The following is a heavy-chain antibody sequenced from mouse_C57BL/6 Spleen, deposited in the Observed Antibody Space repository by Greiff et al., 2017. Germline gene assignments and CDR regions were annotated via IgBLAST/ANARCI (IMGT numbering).Heavy chain of an antibody. Sequence: QVQLKQSGAELVKPGASVKISCKASGYAFSSYWMNWVKQRPGKGLEWIGQIYPGDGDTNYNGKFKGKATLTADKSSSTAYMQLSSLTSEDSAVYFCARATTVVAHYLDYWGQGTTLTVSS. V-gene: IGHV1-80*01. CDR3: ARATTVVAHYLDY. CDR1: GYAFSSYW. CDR2: IYPGDGDT. D-gene: IGHD1-1*01. J-gene: IGHJ2*01.